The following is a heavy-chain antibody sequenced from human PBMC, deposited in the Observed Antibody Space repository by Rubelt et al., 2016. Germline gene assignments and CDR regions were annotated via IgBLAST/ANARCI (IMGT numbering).Heavy chain of an antibody. V-gene: IGHV4-34*02. CDR1: GGSFSGYY. Sequence: QVQLQQWGAGLLKPSETLSLTCAVYGGSFSGYYWSWIRQSPGKGLEWIGEINDSGSTNYNPSLKSRVTISVDTSKNQCSLKMSSVAAADTAVYYCARGRDYGDFPPVGYWGQGTLVTVSS. CDR2: INDSGST. CDR3: ARGRDYGDFPPVGY. J-gene: IGHJ4*02. D-gene: IGHD4-17*01.